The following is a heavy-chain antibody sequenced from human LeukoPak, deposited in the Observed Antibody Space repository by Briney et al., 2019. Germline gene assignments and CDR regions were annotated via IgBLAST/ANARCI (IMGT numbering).Heavy chain of an antibody. CDR3: AKDEPPLLWFGELSQKAWGKDAFDI. Sequence: GGSLRLSCAASGFTFSNAWMSWVRQAPGKGLEWVGRIKSKTDGGTTDYAAPVKGRFTISRDDSKNTLYLQMNSLRAEDTAVYYCAKDEPPLLWFGELSQKAWGKDAFDIWGQGTMVTVSS. D-gene: IGHD3-10*01. CDR2: IKSKTDGGTT. CDR1: GFTFSNAW. J-gene: IGHJ3*02. V-gene: IGHV3-15*01.